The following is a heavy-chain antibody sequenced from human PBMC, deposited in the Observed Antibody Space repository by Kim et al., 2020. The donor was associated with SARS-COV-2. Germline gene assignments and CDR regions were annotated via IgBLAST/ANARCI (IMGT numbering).Heavy chain of an antibody. CDR1: GFTFSDYD. CDR2: ISSSGSTI. CDR3: ARDNWFRSLSLDY. J-gene: IGHJ4*02. D-gene: IGHD3-10*01. Sequence: GGSLRLSCAASGFTFSDYDMSWIRQAPGKGLEWVSYISSSGSTIDYADSVKGRFTISRDNTKNSLYLQMNSLRAEDTAVYYCARDNWFRSLSLDYWGQGTLVTVSS. V-gene: IGHV3-11*01.